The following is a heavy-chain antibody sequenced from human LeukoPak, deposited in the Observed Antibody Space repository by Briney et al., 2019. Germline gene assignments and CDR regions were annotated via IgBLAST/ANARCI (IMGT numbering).Heavy chain of an antibody. V-gene: IGHV1-69*13. Sequence: SVKVSCKASGGTVSSYAISWARQAPGQGLEWMGGIIPIFGTANYAQKFQGRVTITADESTSTAYMELSSLRSEDTAVYYCAREVPISGYDHSFDYWGQGTLVTVSS. CDR1: GGTVSSYA. D-gene: IGHD5-12*01. CDR2: IIPIFGTA. CDR3: AREVPISGYDHSFDY. J-gene: IGHJ4*02.